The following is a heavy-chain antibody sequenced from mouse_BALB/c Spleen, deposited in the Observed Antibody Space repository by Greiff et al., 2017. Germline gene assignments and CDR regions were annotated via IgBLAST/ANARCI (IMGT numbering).Heavy chain of an antibody. D-gene: IGHD1-3*01. V-gene: IGHV3-2*02. Sequence: EVKLVESGPGLVKPSQSLSLTCTVTGYSITSDYAWNWIRQFPGNKLEWMGYISYSGSTSYNPSLKSRISITRDTSKNQFFLQLNSVTTEDTATYYCARVEVYRAWFAYWGQGTLVTVSA. CDR3: ARVEVYRAWFAY. CDR2: ISYSGST. J-gene: IGHJ3*01. CDR1: GYSITSDYA.